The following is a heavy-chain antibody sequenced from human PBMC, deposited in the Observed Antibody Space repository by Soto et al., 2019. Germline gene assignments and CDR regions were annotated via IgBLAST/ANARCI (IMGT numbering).Heavy chain of an antibody. J-gene: IGHJ6*02. CDR1: GYTFTSYD. D-gene: IGHD2-2*02. CDR2: MNPNSGNT. V-gene: IGHV1-8*01. Sequence: QVQLVQSGAEVKKPGASVKVSCKASGYTFTSYDINWVRQATGQGLEWMGWMNPNSGNTGYAQKFQGRVTMTRNTSISTAYRELSSLRSEDTAVYYCARGVVPAAIRGHYYYYGMDVWGQGTTVTVSS. CDR3: ARGVVPAAIRGHYYYYGMDV.